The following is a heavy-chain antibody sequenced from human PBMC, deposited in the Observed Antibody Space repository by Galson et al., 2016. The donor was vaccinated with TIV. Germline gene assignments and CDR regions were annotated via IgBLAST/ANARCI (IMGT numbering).Heavy chain of an antibody. V-gene: IGHV1-2*02. D-gene: IGHD3-16*01. CDR2: INPKSGST. CDR3: ARVVIGGYVDV. CDR1: GDTFSGYY. Sequence: SVKVSCKASGDTFSGYYIYWVRQAPGQGLEWVGWINPKSGSTKYAQRFQGGVTMTRDTSISTAYLEVSWLRPDDTAVFYCARVVIGGYVDVWGKGTTVIVSS. J-gene: IGHJ6*04.